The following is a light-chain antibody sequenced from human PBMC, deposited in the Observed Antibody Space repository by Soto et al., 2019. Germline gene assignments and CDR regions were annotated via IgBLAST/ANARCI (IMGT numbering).Light chain of an antibody. CDR2: AAS. J-gene: IGKJ4*01. V-gene: IGKV1-39*01. Sequence: DVQMTQSPSSLSASVGDRVTITCRASQSISSYLNWYQQKPGKAPKLLIYAASRLQSGVPSRFSGSGSGTDFTLTISSLQPEDFATYYCQQSYSTPTFGGGTKVDIK. CDR1: QSISSY. CDR3: QQSYSTPT.